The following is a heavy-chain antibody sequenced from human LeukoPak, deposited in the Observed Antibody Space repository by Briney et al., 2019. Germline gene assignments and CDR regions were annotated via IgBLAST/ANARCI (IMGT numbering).Heavy chain of an antibody. CDR1: GGSISSSSYY. Sequence: SETLSLTCTVSGGSISSSSYYWGWIRQPPGKGLEWIGSIYYSGSTYYNPSLKSRVTISVDTSKNQFSLKLSSVTAADTAVYYCARSSSSPVCYYMDVWGKGTTVTVSS. D-gene: IGHD6-6*01. V-gene: IGHV4-39*01. J-gene: IGHJ6*03. CDR3: ARSSSSPVCYYMDV. CDR2: IYYSGST.